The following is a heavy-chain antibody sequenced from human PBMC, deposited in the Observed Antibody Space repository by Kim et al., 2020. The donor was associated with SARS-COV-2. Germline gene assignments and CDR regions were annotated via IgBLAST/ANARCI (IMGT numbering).Heavy chain of an antibody. J-gene: IGHJ4*01. Sequence: GGSLRLSCAASGFTFSSYGMHWVRQAPGKGLEWVAVISYDGSNKYYADSVKGRFTISRDNSKNTLYLQMNSLRAEDTAVYYCARDRSPGSSWDDYFDYWG. CDR1: GFTFSSYG. CDR2: ISYDGSNK. CDR3: ARDRSPGSSWDDYFDY. D-gene: IGHD6-13*01. V-gene: IGHV3-33*05.